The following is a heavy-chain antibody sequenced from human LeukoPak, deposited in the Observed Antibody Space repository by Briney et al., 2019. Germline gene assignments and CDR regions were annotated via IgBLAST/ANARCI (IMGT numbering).Heavy chain of an antibody. CDR2: ISSSSSYI. CDR1: GFTFSSYS. V-gene: IGHV3-21*01. Sequence: PGGSLRLSCAASGFTFSSYSMNWVRQAPGKGLEWVSSISSSSSYIYYADSVKGRFTISRDNAKNSLYLQMNSLRAEDTAVYYCAAQWEPYFGYWGQGTLVTVSS. J-gene: IGHJ4*02. CDR3: AAQWEPYFGY. D-gene: IGHD1-26*01.